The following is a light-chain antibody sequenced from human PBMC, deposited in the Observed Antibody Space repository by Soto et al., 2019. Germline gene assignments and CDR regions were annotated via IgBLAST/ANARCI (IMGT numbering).Light chain of an antibody. CDR2: NAA. CDR3: QQYASSLLT. J-gene: IGKJ4*01. CDR1: QSVSSNF. Sequence: EIVLTQSPGTLSLSPGERATLSCRASQSVSSNFLAWYQQKPGQPPRLLMYNAATRATGIPDRFSGSGSGTDFTLTISRLEPEDFAVYYCQQYASSLLTFGGGTKVEIK. V-gene: IGKV3-20*01.